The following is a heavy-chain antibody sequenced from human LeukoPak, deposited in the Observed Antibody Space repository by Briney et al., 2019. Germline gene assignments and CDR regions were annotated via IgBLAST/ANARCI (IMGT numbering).Heavy chain of an antibody. CDR3: VRGWELLSYFDY. CDR1: GFTFSSYS. Sequence: GGSLRLSCAASGFTFSSYSMNWVRQAPGKGLEWVSSISSSSSYIYYADSVKGRFTISRDNAKNSLYLQMNSLRAEDTAVYYYVRGWELLSYFDYWGQGTLVTVSS. J-gene: IGHJ4*02. D-gene: IGHD1-26*01. CDR2: ISSSSSYI. V-gene: IGHV3-21*01.